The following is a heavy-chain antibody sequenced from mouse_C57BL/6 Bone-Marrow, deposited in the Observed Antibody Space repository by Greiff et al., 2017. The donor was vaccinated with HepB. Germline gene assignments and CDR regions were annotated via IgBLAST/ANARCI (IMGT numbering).Heavy chain of an antibody. CDR1: GFTFSSYG. D-gene: IGHD4-1*01. J-gene: IGHJ4*01. CDR3: ARHGVNCFMDY. CDR2: ISSGGSYT. V-gene: IGHV5-6*01. Sequence: EVKLVESGGDLVKPGGSLKLSCAASGFTFSSYGMSWVRQTPDKRLEWVATISSGGSYTYYPDSVKGRFTISRDNAKNTLYLQMSSLKSEDTAMYYCARHGVNCFMDYWGQGTSVTVSS.